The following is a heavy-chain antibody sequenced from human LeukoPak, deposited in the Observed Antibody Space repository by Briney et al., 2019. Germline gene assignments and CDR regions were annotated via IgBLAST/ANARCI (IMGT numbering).Heavy chain of an antibody. CDR3: ASARGGVAAIARPFDY. J-gene: IGHJ4*02. CDR2: INHSGST. CDR1: GGSFSGYY. D-gene: IGHD2-15*01. Sequence: SETLSLTCAVYGGSFSGYYWSWIRQPPGKGLEWIGEINHSGSTNYNPSLKSRVTISVDTSKNQFSLKLSSVTAADTAVYYCASARGGVAAIARPFDYWGQGTLVTVSS. V-gene: IGHV4-34*01.